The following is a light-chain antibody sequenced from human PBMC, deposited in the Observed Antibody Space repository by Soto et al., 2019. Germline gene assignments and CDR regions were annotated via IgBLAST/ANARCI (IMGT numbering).Light chain of an antibody. V-gene: IGLV1-44*01. CDR2: SNN. J-gene: IGLJ3*02. Sequence: QSVLTQPPSASGTPGQRVTISCSGSSSNIGSNTVNWYQQLPGTAPKLLIYSNNQRPSGVPDRFSGSKSGTSASLAISGLQSEDEADYHWAAWDDSLNGPVFGGGTKLTVL. CDR3: AAWDDSLNGPV. CDR1: SSNIGSNT.